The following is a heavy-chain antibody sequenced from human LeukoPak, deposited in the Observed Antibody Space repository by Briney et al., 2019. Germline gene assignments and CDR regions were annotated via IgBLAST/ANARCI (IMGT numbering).Heavy chain of an antibody. D-gene: IGHD3-10*01. Sequence: GRSLRLSCAASGFTFSSYAMHWVRQAPGKGLEWVAVISYDGSNKYYADSVKGRFTISRDNSKNTLYLQMNSLRAEDMAVYYCARSMVRGVIGSHFDYWGQGTLVTVSS. CDR1: GFTFSSYA. CDR2: ISYDGSNK. J-gene: IGHJ4*02. CDR3: ARSMVRGVIGSHFDY. V-gene: IGHV3-30-3*01.